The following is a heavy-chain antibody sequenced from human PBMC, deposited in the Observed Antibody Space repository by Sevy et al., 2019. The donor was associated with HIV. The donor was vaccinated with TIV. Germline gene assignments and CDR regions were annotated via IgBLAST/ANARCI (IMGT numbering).Heavy chain of an antibody. V-gene: IGHV3-66*02. J-gene: IGHJ4*02. Sequence: GGSLRLSCAISGFTFNDKYIIWVRQAPGKGLEWVSVIFSSGSTYYADSAKGRFTISRDNSKNTVDLQMNSVRVEDTAVYYCVSLFLSYRSGWSYFDYWGQGTLVTVSS. CDR3: VSLFLSYRSGWSYFDY. D-gene: IGHD6-19*01. CDR2: IFSSGST. CDR1: GFTFNDKY.